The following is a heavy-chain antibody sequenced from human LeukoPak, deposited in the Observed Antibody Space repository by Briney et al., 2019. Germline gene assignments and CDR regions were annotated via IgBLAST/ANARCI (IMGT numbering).Heavy chain of an antibody. D-gene: IGHD5-18*01. Sequence: PSETLSLTCTVSGGSISSSSYYWGWIRQPTGKGLEWIGSIYYSGSTNYNPSLKSRVTISVDTSKNQFSLKLSSVTAADTAVYYCARGPGYSGRHYFDYWGQGTLVTVSS. J-gene: IGHJ4*02. CDR2: IYYSGST. V-gene: IGHV4-39*07. CDR1: GGSISSSSYY. CDR3: ARGPGYSGRHYFDY.